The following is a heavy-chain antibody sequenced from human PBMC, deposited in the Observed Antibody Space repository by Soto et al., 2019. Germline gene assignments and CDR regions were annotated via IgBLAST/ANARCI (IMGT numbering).Heavy chain of an antibody. CDR1: ECTRISFC. V-gene: IGHV1-69*13. CDR2: IIPLYGTT. J-gene: IGHJ5*02. D-gene: IGHD3-16*01. Sequence: SVKVSCKASECTRISFCIIWVRQVRGQGLEWMGSIIPLYGTTNYAQRFRDRVAFIADDSTNMIYMELMSLRSDDTAIYYCARDIPTYYDSSFDWSDPWGQGVLVTVSS. CDR3: ARDIPTYYDSSFDWSDP.